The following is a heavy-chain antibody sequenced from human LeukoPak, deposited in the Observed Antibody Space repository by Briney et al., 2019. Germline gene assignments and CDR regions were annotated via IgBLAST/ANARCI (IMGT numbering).Heavy chain of an antibody. CDR3: AKVKRAVAYDY. CDR2: ISSSSAT. CDR1: GFTFSSYS. D-gene: IGHD6-19*01. Sequence: GGSLRLSCAASGFTFSSYSMNWVRQAPGKGLEWVSYISSSSATHYADSVKGRFTISRDNSKNTLYLQMNSLRAEDTAVYYCAKVKRAVAYDYWGQGTLVTVSS. V-gene: IGHV3-48*01. J-gene: IGHJ4*02.